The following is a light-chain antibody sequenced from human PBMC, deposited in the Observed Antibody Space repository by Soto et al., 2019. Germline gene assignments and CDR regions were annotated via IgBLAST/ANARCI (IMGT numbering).Light chain of an antibody. V-gene: IGKV3-11*01. CDR2: DAS. CDR3: QQRSNWPPYT. Sequence: EIVLTQSPATLSLSPGERATLSCRASQRVSSYLAWYQQKPGQAPRLLIYDASNRATGIPARFSGSGSGKDFTLTISSLEPEDFAVYYCQQRSNWPPYTFGQGTKLDIK. J-gene: IGKJ2*01. CDR1: QRVSSY.